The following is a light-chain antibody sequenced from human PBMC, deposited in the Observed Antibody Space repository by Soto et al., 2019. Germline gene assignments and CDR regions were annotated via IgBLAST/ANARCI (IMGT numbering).Light chain of an antibody. CDR3: QSFDKYLSAVV. CDR2: DDD. J-gene: IGLJ2*01. V-gene: IGLV1-51*01. CDR1: SSNIGDDY. Sequence: QSVLTQPPSVSSAPGQKVTISCSGSSSNIGDDYVSWYQQFPGKAPRLLIYDDDKRPSGVSVRFSGSKSGTSASLAISGLQAEDEADYYCQSFDKYLSAVVFGGGTQLTVL.